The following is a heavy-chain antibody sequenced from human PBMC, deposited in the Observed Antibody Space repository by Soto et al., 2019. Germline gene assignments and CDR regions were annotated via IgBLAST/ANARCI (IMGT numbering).Heavy chain of an antibody. V-gene: IGHV3-21*01. CDR2: ISTSSTYI. CDR3: VRGAVQFTASKDPDL. CDR1: GFPVSIYG. J-gene: IGHJ5*02. D-gene: IGHD6-19*01. Sequence: PGGSLRLSCEASGFPVSIYGMDWVRQSPGRGLEWVSSISTSSTYIFYGDSLKGRFTISRDNAKNSLYLQMNSLRAEDTAVSYCVRGAVQFTASKDPDLWGRGKSVTISS.